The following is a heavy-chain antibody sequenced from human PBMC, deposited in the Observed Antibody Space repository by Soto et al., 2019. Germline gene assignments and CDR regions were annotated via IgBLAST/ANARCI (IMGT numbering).Heavy chain of an antibody. CDR3: AIYDSSGSRCFQH. D-gene: IGHD3-22*01. CDR1: GGSIISGAYY. CDR2: IYYSGST. J-gene: IGHJ1*01. Sequence: QVQLQESGPGLVKPSKTLSLTCTVSGGSIISGAYYWSWIRQHPGKGLEWIGYIYYSGSTYYNPSFKSRVTISVDTSKNQFSLKLSSVTAADTAVYYCAIYDSSGSRCFQHWGQCTLVNVSS. V-gene: IGHV4-31*03.